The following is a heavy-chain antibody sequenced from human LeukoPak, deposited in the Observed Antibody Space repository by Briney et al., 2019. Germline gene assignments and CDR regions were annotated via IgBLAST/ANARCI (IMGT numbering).Heavy chain of an antibody. Sequence: GESLQISCKGSGYRFTSYWIGWVRQLPGKGLEWMGIIYPGDSDTRYSPSFQGQVTISADKSISTAYLQWSSLKASDTAMYYCARRQYYYDSSGYYYFSYYFDYWGQGTLVTVSS. J-gene: IGHJ4*02. CDR3: ARRQYYYDSSGYYYFSYYFDY. V-gene: IGHV5-51*01. CDR1: GYRFTSYW. D-gene: IGHD3-22*01. CDR2: IYPGDSDT.